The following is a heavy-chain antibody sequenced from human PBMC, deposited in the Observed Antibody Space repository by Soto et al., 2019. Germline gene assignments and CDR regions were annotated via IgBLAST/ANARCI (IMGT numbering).Heavy chain of an antibody. D-gene: IGHD3-22*01. CDR2: ISYIGST. CDR1: GGSVSGDSYY. CDR3: ARELLEKSSESGYYPGRYFDY. V-gene: IGHV4-61*01. J-gene: IGHJ4*02. Sequence: QLQESGPGLVKPSETLSLTCTVSGGSVSGDSYYWSWIRQPPGKGLEWIGYISYIGSTNYNPSLGSRVTISVDTSKNQFSLKLTSVTAADTAVYYCARELLEKSSESGYYPGRYFDYWGQGTLVTVSS.